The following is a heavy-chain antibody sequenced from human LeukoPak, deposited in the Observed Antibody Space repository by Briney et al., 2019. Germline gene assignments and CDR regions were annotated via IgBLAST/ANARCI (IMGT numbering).Heavy chain of an antibody. V-gene: IGHV3-66*04. D-gene: IGHD2-2*01. CDR3: VRPKHSSTSWLHYGMDV. Sequence: GGSLRLSCAASGFAVSSNYLSWVRQAPGKGLEWVSLIYSDGSTYYADSVRGRFTISRDNSKNTVYLRMNSLRAEDTAVFYCVRPKHSSTSWLHYGMDVWGQGTTVTVSS. CDR1: GFAVSSNY. CDR2: IYSDGST. J-gene: IGHJ6*02.